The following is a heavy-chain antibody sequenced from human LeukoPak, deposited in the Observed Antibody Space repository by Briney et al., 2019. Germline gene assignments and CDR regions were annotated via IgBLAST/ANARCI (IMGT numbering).Heavy chain of an antibody. D-gene: IGHD3-9*01. CDR3: AKEDGLRYFDWASGPFDY. CDR1: GFTFSSYS. V-gene: IGHV3-21*04. J-gene: IGHJ4*02. Sequence: GGSLRLSCAASGFTFSSYSMNWVRQAPGKGLEWVSSISSSSSYIYYADSVKGRFTISRDNAKNSLYLQMNSLRAEDTAVYYCAKEDGLRYFDWASGPFDYWGQGTLVTVSS. CDR2: ISSSSSYI.